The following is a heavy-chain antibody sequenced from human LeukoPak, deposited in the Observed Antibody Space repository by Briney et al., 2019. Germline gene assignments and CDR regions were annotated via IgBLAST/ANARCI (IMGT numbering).Heavy chain of an antibody. V-gene: IGHV4-59*12. CDR2: IYYSGST. D-gene: IGHD6-13*01. CDR1: GGSISSYY. Sequence: SETLSLTCTVSGGSISSYYWSWIRQPPGKGLEWIGYIYYSGSTNYNPSLKSRVTISVDTSKNQFSLKLSSVTAADTAVYYCARDNPQSPSVSYSSSWYPPTYGMDVWGQGTTVTVSS. CDR3: ARDNPQSPSVSYSSSWYPPTYGMDV. J-gene: IGHJ6*02.